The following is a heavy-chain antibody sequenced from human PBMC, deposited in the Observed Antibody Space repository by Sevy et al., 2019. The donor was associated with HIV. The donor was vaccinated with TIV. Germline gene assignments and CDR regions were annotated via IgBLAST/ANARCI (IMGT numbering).Heavy chain of an antibody. D-gene: IGHD6-19*01. V-gene: IGHV4-38-2*01. CDR2: IYHSGYS. Sequence: SETLSLTCAVSAYSISSDYYWGWVRQPPGKGVEWIGSIYHSGYSYYNPSFKSRVTISVNTSKNQFSLKLSSVTAADTAVYYCARAIGTQVAGLYYFDYWGQRTLVTVSS. CDR3: ARAIGTQVAGLYYFDY. CDR1: AYSISSDYY. J-gene: IGHJ4*02.